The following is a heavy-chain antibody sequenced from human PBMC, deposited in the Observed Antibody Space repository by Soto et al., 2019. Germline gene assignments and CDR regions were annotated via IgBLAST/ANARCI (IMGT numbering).Heavy chain of an antibody. D-gene: IGHD3-16*01. CDR1: GGSISSDY. CDR3: TRHWDWGSLGY. CDR2: IYYSGSI. V-gene: IGHV4-59*08. J-gene: IGHJ4*02. Sequence: QVQLQESGPGLVRPSETLSLTCTVSGGSISSDYWSWIRQPPGKGLEWIGFIYYSGSINYNPSFDSGVAISVDTPKNHFSLNLTSGPAADTAVYYCTRHWDWGSLGYWGQGTLVTVSS.